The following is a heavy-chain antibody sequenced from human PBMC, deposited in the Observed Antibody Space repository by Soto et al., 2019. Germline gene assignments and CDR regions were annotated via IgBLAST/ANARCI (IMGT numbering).Heavy chain of an antibody. CDR1: GFTFRNYG. V-gene: IGHV3-33*01. D-gene: IGHD2-21*01. Sequence: QVQLVESGGGVVQPGTSLRLSCAASGFTFRNYGMHWVRQAPGKGLEWVAIIRYDENNKYYEDSVKGRFTISRDNSKNTLYLQMNSLRAEDTAVYYCARDSVWTFDSCGQGTLVTVSS. CDR2: IRYDENNK. J-gene: IGHJ4*02. CDR3: ARDSVWTFDS.